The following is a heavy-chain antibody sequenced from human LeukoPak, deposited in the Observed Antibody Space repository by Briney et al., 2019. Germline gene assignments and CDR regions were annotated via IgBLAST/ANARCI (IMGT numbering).Heavy chain of an antibody. CDR1: GYTLTELS. J-gene: IGHJ3*02. V-gene: IGHV1-24*01. D-gene: IGHD1-26*01. Sequence: ASVKVSCKVSGYTLTELSMHWVRQAPGKGLEWMGGFDPEDGETIYAQKFQGRVTMTEDTSTDTAYMELSSLRSEDTAVYYCANGSYAGLPHAFDIWGQGTMVTVSS. CDR2: FDPEDGET. CDR3: ANGSYAGLPHAFDI.